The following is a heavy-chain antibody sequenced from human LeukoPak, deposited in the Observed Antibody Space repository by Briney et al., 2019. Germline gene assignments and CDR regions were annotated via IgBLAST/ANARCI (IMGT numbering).Heavy chain of an antibody. J-gene: IGHJ6*04. CDR3: ARDLITMVRGVIIYYGMDV. V-gene: IGHV3-30*04. CDR1: GFTFSSYA. CDR2: ISYYGSNK. D-gene: IGHD3-10*01. Sequence: PGGSLRLSCAASGFTFSSYAMHWVRQAPGKGLEWVAVISYYGSNKYYADSVKGRFTISRDNSKNTLYLQMNSLRAEDTAVYYCARDLITMVRGVIIYYGMDVWGKGTTVTVSS.